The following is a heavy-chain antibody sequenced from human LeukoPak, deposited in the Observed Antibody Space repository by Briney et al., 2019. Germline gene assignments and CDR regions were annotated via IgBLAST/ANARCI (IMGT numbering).Heavy chain of an antibody. Sequence: GRSLRLSCAASGFFMHWVRQAPGTGLEWVAIIWYDGNNKYYSDSVKGRFTISRDNSKNTLYLQMNSLRAEDTAVYYCARDLMGEDNYWGQGTLVTVSS. CDR2: IWYDGNNK. J-gene: IGHJ4*02. D-gene: IGHD1-26*01. CDR1: GFF. CDR3: ARDLMGEDNY. V-gene: IGHV3-33*01.